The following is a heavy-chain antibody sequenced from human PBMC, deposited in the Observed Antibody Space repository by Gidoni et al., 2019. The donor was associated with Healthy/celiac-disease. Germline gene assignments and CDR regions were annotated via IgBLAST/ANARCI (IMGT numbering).Heavy chain of an antibody. CDR3: ARLSGSAGLRFLEWLSPFDY. Sequence: EVQLVQSGAEVKKPGESLKISCEGSGYNFTNYCIGWVRQQPGKGLEWMGLIYPDDSDTRYSPSFQGQVTISADKSITTAYLQWSSLKASDTAMYYCARLSGSAGLRFLEWLSPFDYWGQGSLVTVSS. CDR2: IYPDDSDT. D-gene: IGHD3-3*01. V-gene: IGHV5-51*01. J-gene: IGHJ4*02. CDR1: GYNFTNYC.